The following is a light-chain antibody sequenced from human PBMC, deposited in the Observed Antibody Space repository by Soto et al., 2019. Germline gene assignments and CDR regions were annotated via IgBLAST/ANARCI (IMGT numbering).Light chain of an antibody. J-gene: IGKJ2*01. CDR2: KAS. CDR1: QSISSW. V-gene: IGKV1-5*03. Sequence: DIQMTQSPSTLSASVGDRVTITCRASQSISSWLAWYQQKPGKAPKLLIYKASSLESGVLSRFSGSGSGTEFTLTISSLQPDDFATYYCQQYNSYSWTFGQGTKLEIK. CDR3: QQYNSYSWT.